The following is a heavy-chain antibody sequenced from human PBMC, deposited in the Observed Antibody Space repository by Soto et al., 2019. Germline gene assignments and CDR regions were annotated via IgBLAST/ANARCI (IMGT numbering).Heavy chain of an antibody. D-gene: IGHD3-22*01. CDR3: AKYQPMTQPRPYFDY. V-gene: IGHV3-23*01. CDR1: GFTFSISG. J-gene: IGHJ4*02. Sequence: GSLRLSCAACGFTFSISGMHWVLQAPGKGLGWVSAISSSGGSTFYADSVKGLFTISRDNSRNTLYLQMNSLRAEDTAIYYCAKYQPMTQPRPYFDYWGQGTLVTVSS. CDR2: ISSSGGST.